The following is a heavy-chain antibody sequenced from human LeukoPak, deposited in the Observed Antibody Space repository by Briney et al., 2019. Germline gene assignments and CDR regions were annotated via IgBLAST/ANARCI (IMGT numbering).Heavy chain of an antibody. CDR1: GFTFSSYS. CDR2: ISSSSSYI. D-gene: IGHD3-22*01. CDR3: ARDRAYDSSGYSTGFDY. Sequence: PGGSLRLSCAASGFTFSSYSMNWVRQAPGKGLEWVSSISSSSSYIYYADSVKGRFTISRDNAKNSLYLQMNSLRAEDTAVYYCARDRAYDSSGYSTGFDYWGQGTLVTASS. J-gene: IGHJ4*02. V-gene: IGHV3-21*01.